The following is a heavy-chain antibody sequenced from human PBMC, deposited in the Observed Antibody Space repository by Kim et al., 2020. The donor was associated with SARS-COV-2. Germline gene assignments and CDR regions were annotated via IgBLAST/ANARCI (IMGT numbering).Heavy chain of an antibody. V-gene: IGHV3-23*01. D-gene: IGHD3-10*01. CDR3: AKDGDADYYGSGSYPNY. CDR2: ISGSGGST. Sequence: GGSLRLSCAASGFTFSSYAMSWVRQAPGKGLEWVSAISGSGGSTYYADSVKGRFTISRDNSKNTLYLQMNSLRAEDTAVFYCAKDGDADYYGSGSYPNYWGQGTLVTVSS. J-gene: IGHJ4*02. CDR1: GFTFSSYA.